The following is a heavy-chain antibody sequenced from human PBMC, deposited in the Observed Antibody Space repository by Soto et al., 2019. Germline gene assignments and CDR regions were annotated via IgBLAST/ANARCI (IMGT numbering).Heavy chain of an antibody. J-gene: IGHJ2*01. V-gene: IGHV3-30*03. CDR1: GVTFKDYG. D-gene: IGHD3-16*01. CDR2: ISYDGKQT. CDR3: ARDGWGSNWYFDL. Sequence: GGSLRLSCGAPGVTFKDYGMHWVRQAPGKGLEWVAVISYDGKQTYYADSVKGRFTISKDRSKRTLFLQMNSLRVDDTAVYYCARDGWGSNWYFDLWGRGTLVTVSS.